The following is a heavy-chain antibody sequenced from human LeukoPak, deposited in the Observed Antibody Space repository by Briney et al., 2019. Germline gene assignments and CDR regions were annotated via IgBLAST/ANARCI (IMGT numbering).Heavy chain of an antibody. CDR1: GGSISSSNFY. V-gene: IGHV4-39*01. Sequence: SETLSLTCTVSGGSISSSNFYWGWIRQPPGKGLEWIGSIYYSGSTYYNLSLKSRVTISVDTSKNQFSLKLSSVTAADTAVYYCARHSGPYASSWFDYWGQGTLVTVSS. CDR3: ARHSGPYASSWFDY. D-gene: IGHD6-13*01. J-gene: IGHJ4*02. CDR2: IYYSGST.